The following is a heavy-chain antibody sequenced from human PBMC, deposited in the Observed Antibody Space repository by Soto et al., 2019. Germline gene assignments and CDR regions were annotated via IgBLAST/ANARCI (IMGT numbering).Heavy chain of an antibody. D-gene: IGHD3-10*01. Sequence: SETLSLTCAVYGGSFSGYYWSWIRQPPGKGLEWIGEINHSGSTNYNPSLKSRVTISVDTSKNQFSLKLSSVTAADTAVYYCARRVVRGVIISRAPFDYWGQGTLVTVSS. J-gene: IGHJ4*02. CDR2: INHSGST. CDR3: ARRVVRGVIISRAPFDY. V-gene: IGHV4-34*01. CDR1: GGSFSGYY.